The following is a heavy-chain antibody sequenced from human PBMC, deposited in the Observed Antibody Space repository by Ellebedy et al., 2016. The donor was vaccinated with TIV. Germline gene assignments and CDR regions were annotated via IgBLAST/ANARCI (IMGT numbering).Heavy chain of an antibody. D-gene: IGHD2/OR15-2a*01. CDR2: ISYDGSNK. CDR1: GFTFSSYG. Sequence: GGSLRLSXAASGFTFSSYGMHWVRQAPGKGLEWVAVISYDGSNKYYADSVKGRFTISRDNSKNTLYLQMNSLRAEDTDVYKCAKLGSVLSPNNCCDPWGQGTLVTGTS. J-gene: IGHJ5*02. CDR3: AKLGSVLSPNNCCDP. V-gene: IGHV3-30*18.